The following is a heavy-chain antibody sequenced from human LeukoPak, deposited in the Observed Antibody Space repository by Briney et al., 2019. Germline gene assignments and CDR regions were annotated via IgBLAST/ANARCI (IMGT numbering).Heavy chain of an antibody. CDR3: ARGAAGGSGGIDY. Sequence: GGSLRLSCAASGFIVSSNHMSWVRQAPGKGLEWVSIIYSGADTYYADSVKGRFTVSRDNSKNTVYLQMNTLRAEDTAVYYCARGAAGGSGGIDYWGQGTLVTASS. V-gene: IGHV3-53*01. D-gene: IGHD6-13*01. CDR2: IYSGADT. CDR1: GFIVSSNH. J-gene: IGHJ4*02.